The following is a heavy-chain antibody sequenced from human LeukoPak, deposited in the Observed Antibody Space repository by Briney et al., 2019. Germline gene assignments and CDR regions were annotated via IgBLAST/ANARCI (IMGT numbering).Heavy chain of an antibody. CDR3: ARASNPWLQLT. CDR2: IKQDGSEK. V-gene: IGHV3-7*05. CDR1: GFTFSSYW. J-gene: IGHJ5*02. Sequence: GGSLRLSCVASGFTFSSYWMKWVRQAPGKGLEWVANIKQDGSEKRYADSVRGRFIISRDNAQTSLYLQMNSLRAEDTAVYYCARASNPWLQLTWGQGTLVTVSS. D-gene: IGHD5-24*01.